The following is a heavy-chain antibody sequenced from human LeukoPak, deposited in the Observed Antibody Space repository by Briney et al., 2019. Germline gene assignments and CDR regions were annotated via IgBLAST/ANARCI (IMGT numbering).Heavy chain of an antibody. CDR1: GFTFSSSG. CDR2: INGDGSST. J-gene: IGHJ4*02. Sequence: GGSLGPPVEASGFTFSSSGCHWFGKPQGKGLVWVSRINGDGSSTSYADSVKGRFTISRDNAKNTLYLQMDSLRAEDTAVYYCFTIAAGGGQGTLVTVSS. CDR3: FTIAAG. D-gene: IGHD6-13*01. V-gene: IGHV3-74*01.